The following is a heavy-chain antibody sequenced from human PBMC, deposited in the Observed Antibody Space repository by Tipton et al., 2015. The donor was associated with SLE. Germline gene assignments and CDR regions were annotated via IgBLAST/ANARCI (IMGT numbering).Heavy chain of an antibody. J-gene: IGHJ6*04. D-gene: IGHD1-26*01. CDR3: ARESHGGRPGQMDV. CDR1: GFTFGNYG. V-gene: IGHV3-33*01. Sequence: SGFTFGNYGIHWVRQAPGKGLEWVALIWYDGSNKNYADSVKGRFTISRDNSKNTLDLQMNSLRAEDTAVYYCARESHGGRPGQMDVWGKGTTVTVSS. CDR2: IWYDGSNK.